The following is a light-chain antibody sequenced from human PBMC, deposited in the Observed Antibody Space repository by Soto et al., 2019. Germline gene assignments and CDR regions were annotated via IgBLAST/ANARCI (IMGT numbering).Light chain of an antibody. Sequence: QSVLTQPPSVSGTPGQRVTISCSGTTSNIGNNYVYWYQHLPGTAPKLLIHRNDQRSSGVPDRFSGSKSGTSASLAISGLRSEYEADYYSAAWDGDLSGVVFGGGTKLTFL. CDR3: AAWDGDLSGVV. CDR1: TSNIGNNY. V-gene: IGLV1-47*01. J-gene: IGLJ2*01. CDR2: RND.